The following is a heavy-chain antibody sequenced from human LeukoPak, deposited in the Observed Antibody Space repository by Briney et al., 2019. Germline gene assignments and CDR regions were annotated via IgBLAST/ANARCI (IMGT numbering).Heavy chain of an antibody. CDR2: ISSSSSYT. D-gene: IGHD3-10*01. CDR3: ASGHPYYYGSGSYNS. CDR1: GFTFSDYY. J-gene: IGHJ4*02. V-gene: IGHV3-11*06. Sequence: PGGSLRLFCAASGFTFSDYYVSWIRQAPGEGLEGVSYISSSSSYTNYADSVKGRFTISRDNAKNSLYLQMNSLRAEDTAVYYCASGHPYYYGSGSYNSWGQGTLVTVSS.